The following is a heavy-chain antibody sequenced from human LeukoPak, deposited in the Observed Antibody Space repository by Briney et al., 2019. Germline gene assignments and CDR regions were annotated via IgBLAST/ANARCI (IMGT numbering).Heavy chain of an antibody. CDR2: INSDGSST. Sequence: GGSLRLSCAASGFTFSSYWMHWVRQAPGKWLGWVSRINSDGSSTSYADSGKGRFTISRDNAKNTLYLEMNSLRADDTAVYYCAREGPRTTMIVVVTRSPFDYWGQGTLVTVSS. V-gene: IGHV3-74*01. CDR1: GFTFSSYW. D-gene: IGHD3-22*01. CDR3: AREGPRTTMIVVVTRSPFDY. J-gene: IGHJ4*02.